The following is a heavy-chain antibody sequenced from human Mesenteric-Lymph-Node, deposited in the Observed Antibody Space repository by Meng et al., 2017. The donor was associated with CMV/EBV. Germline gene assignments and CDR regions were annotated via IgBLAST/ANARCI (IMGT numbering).Heavy chain of an antibody. CDR3: ARHNWDYVGNWFDP. CDR1: GVSINNNNW. Sequence: SGVSINNNNWWSWVRQPPGKGLEWIAEMYHTGSANYNPSLKSRVTISLDKSKNHFSLRLTSVTAADTAIYYCARHNWDYVGNWFDPWGPGTLVTVSS. V-gene: IGHV4-4*02. D-gene: IGHD1-7*01. CDR2: MYHTGSA. J-gene: IGHJ5*02.